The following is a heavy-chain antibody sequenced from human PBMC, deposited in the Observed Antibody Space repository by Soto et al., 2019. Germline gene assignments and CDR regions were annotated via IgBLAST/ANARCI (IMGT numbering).Heavy chain of an antibody. V-gene: IGHV3-23*01. J-gene: IGHJ6*02. D-gene: IGHD3-10*01. CDR2: ISGSGGST. CDR1: GVTLSSYA. CDR3: AKDLGSSDYGMDV. Sequence: GGSLRLSCAASGVTLSSYAISWVRQAPGKGLEWVSAISGSGGSTYYADSVKGRFTISRDNSKNTLYLQMNSLRAEDTAVYYCAKDLGSSDYGMDVWGQGTTVTVSS.